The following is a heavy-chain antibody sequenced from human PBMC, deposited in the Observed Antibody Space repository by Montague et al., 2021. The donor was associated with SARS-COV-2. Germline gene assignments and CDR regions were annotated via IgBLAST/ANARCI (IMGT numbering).Heavy chain of an antibody. Sequence: SLRLSFSASGFAFSDYYTSWIRQAPGKGLEWVSYISSISSHTNYAASVKGRFTISRDNAKNSLFLQMSSLSAEDTAVYYCARADCSSTSCYMLLNHYYYYYMDVWGKGTMVTVSS. D-gene: IGHD2-2*02. J-gene: IGHJ6*03. CDR3: ARADCSSTSCYMLLNHYYYYYMDV. V-gene: IGHV3-11*05. CDR1: GFAFSDYY. CDR2: ISSISSHT.